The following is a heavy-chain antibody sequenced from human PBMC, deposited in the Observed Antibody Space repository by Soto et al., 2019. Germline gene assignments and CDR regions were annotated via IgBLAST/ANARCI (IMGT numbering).Heavy chain of an antibody. J-gene: IGHJ4*02. CDR1: GGSFSGYY. V-gene: IGHV4-34*01. CDR2: INHSGST. Sequence: PSETLSLTCAVYGGSFSGYYWSWIRQPPGKGLEWIGEINHSGSTNYNPSLKSRVTISVDTSTNQFSLKLSSVTAADTAVYYCARDRLYYDFWSGYYQFDYWGQGTLVTVSS. D-gene: IGHD3-3*01. CDR3: ARDRLYYDFWSGYYQFDY.